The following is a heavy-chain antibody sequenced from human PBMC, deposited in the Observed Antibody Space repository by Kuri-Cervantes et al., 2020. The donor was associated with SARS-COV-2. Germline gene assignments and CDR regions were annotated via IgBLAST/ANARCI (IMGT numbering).Heavy chain of an antibody. CDR2: IYTSGST. V-gene: IGHV4-4*07. D-gene: IGHD4-23*01. CDR1: GGSISSYY. J-gene: IGHJ6*03. Sequence: SVPLSLTSIVTGGSISSYYWSWIRQPAGKGLEWIGRIYTSGSTNYNPSLKSRVTMSVDTSKNQFSLKLSSVTAADTAVYYCARDGGSRAYYYYMDVWGKGTTVTVSS. CDR3: ARDGGSRAYYYYMDV.